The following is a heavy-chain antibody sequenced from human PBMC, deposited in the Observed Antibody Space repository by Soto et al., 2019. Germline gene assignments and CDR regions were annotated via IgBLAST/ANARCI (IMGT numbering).Heavy chain of an antibody. D-gene: IGHD2-2*01. V-gene: IGHV3-13*01. CDR3: ARGSCSSTSCSFYSYYGLDV. CDR1: GFTFSNYN. J-gene: IGHJ6*02. CDR2: IGTAGDT. Sequence: EVQLVESGGGLVQPGGSLRLSCAASGFTFSNYNMHWVRQSTGKGLEWVSAIGTAGDTYYSDSMKGRFTISRENAKNSLYLQMNSLRAEDTAVYYCARGSCSSTSCSFYSYYGLDVWGQGSTVTVSS.